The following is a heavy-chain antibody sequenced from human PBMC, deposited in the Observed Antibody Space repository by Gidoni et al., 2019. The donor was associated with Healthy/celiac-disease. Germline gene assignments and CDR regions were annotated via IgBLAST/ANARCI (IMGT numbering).Heavy chain of an antibody. J-gene: IGHJ6*02. CDR2: ISYDGSNK. CDR3: ARGDDWNYFTPQYGMDV. D-gene: IGHD1-7*01. Sequence: QVQLVESGGGVVQPGRSLRLSCAASGFTLSSYAMHWVRQAPGKGLGWVAVISYDGSNKYYADSVKGRFTISRDNSKNTLYLQMNSLRAEDTAVYYCARGDDWNYFTPQYGMDVWGQGTTVTVSS. CDR1: GFTLSSYA. V-gene: IGHV3-30-3*01.